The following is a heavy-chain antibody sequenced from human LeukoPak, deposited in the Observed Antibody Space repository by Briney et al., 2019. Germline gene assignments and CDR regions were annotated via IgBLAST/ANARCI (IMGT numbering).Heavy chain of an antibody. J-gene: IGHJ4*02. V-gene: IGHV4-30-4*01. D-gene: IGHD3-9*01. CDR1: GGSISSGDYY. CDR3: ARGRRDYDILTGYYVFDY. CDR2: IYYSGST. Sequence: SQTLSLTCTVSGGSISSGDYYWSWIRQPPGKGLEWIGYIYYSGSTYYNPSLKSRVTISVDTSKNQFSLKLSSVTAADTAVYYCARGRRDYDILTGYYVFDYWGQGTLVTVSS.